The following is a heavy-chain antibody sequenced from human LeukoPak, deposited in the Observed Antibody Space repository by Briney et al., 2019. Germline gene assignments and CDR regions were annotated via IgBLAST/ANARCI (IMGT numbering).Heavy chain of an antibody. D-gene: IGHD6-13*01. V-gene: IGHV4-59*01. CDR3: ARGGPLYSSSWYEGFDI. CDR1: GGSISSYY. CDR2: IYYSGST. J-gene: IGHJ3*02. Sequence: SETLSLTCTVSGGSISSYYWSWIRQPPGKGLEWIGYIYYSGSTNYNPSLKSRVTIPVDTSKNQFSLKLSSVTAADTAVYYCARGGPLYSSSWYEGFDIWGQGTMVTVSS.